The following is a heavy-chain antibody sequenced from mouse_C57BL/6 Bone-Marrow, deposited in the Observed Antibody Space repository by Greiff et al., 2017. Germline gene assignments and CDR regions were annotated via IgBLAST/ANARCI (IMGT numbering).Heavy chain of an antibody. CDR2: IYPGSGNT. D-gene: IGHD2-4*01. Sequence: VNLVESGAELVRPGASVKLSCKASGYTFTDYYINWVKQRPGQGLEWIARIYPGSGNTYYNEKFKGKATLTAEKSSSTAYMQLSSLTSEDSAVYFCARRGYDYDSFDYWGQGTTLTVSS. CDR1: GYTFTDYY. J-gene: IGHJ2*01. V-gene: IGHV1-76*01. CDR3: ARRGYDYDSFDY.